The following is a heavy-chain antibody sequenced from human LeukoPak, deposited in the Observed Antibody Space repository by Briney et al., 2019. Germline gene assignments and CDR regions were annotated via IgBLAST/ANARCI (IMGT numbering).Heavy chain of an antibody. CDR2: ISSSSTYI. V-gene: IGHV3-21*01. J-gene: IGHJ4*02. Sequence: TEGSLRLSCAASGFTFSSYAMSWVRRAPGKGLEWVSSISSSSTYIYYADSVKGRFTISRDNAKNSLYLQMTSLRAEDTAVYYCARGGSYPYYFDYWGQGTLVTVSS. CDR3: ARGGSYPYYFDY. CDR1: GFTFSSYA. D-gene: IGHD1-26*01.